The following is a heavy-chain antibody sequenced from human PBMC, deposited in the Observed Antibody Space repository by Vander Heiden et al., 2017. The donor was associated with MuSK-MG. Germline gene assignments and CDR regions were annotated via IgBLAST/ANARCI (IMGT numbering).Heavy chain of an antibody. CDR3: ARLDYYSGSGSPDY. CDR1: GGSMSSSNYY. J-gene: IGHJ4*02. CDR2: ILHGGST. V-gene: IGHV4-39*01. D-gene: IGHD3-10*01. Sequence: QLQLQESGPELVKPSETLSITCIVPGGSMSSSNYYWGWIRQPPGKGLEWIGSILHGGSTYYIPSLKSRVTISVDTSKNQFSLKLSSVTAADTAVYYCARLDYYSGSGSPDYWGQGILVTVSS.